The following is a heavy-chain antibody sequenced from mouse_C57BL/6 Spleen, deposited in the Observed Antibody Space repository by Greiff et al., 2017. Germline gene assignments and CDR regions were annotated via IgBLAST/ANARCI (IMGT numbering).Heavy chain of an antibody. D-gene: IGHD1-1*01. CDR3: ARESTVNAMDY. V-gene: IGHV3-6*01. CDR1: GYSITSGYY. CDR2: ISYDGSN. J-gene: IGHJ4*01. Sequence: EVQLVESGPGLVKPSQSLSLTCSVTGYSITSGYYWNWIRQFPGNKLEWMGYISYDGSNNYNPSLKNRISITRDTSKNQFFLKLNSVTTEDTATYYCARESTVNAMDYWGQGTSVTVSS.